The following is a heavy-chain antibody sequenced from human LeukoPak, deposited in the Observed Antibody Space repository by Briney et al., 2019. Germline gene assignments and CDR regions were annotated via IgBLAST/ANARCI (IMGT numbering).Heavy chain of an antibody. CDR2: INHSGST. V-gene: IGHV4-34*01. CDR3: ARGGANVLRNFDWLLYRPDYYYGMDV. D-gene: IGHD3-9*01. CDR1: GGSFSGYY. Sequence: SETLSLTCAVYGGSFSGYYWSWIRQPPGKGLEWIGEINHSGSTNYNPSLKSRVTISVDTSKNQFSLKLSSVTAADTAVYYCARGGANVLRNFDWLLYRPDYYYGMDVWGQGTTVTVSS. J-gene: IGHJ6*02.